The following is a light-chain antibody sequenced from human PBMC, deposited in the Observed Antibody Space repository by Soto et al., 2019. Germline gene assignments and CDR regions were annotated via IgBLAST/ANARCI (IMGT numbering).Light chain of an antibody. Sequence: EVVLRQSPGTLSLSPGERATLSCRASQSINNNLAWYQHKPGQAPRLLIYSASSRAAGIPDRFSGSGSRTDFTLTISRLEPEDFAVYYCQQYGTSRVTFGPGTKVDIK. J-gene: IGKJ3*01. CDR2: SAS. CDR1: QSINNN. V-gene: IGKV3-20*01. CDR3: QQYGTSRVT.